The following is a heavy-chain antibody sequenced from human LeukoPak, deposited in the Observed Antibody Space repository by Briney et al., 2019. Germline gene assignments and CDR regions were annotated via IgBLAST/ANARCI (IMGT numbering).Heavy chain of an antibody. Sequence: ASVKVSCKASGYTFNGNYIHWVRQAPGQGLEWMGLINPNSGGTNYAQKFQGRVTLTKDTSITTGYMELSSLRSDDTAVYYCARDLSGSHDYWGQGTLVTVSS. J-gene: IGHJ4*02. CDR3: ARDLSGSHDY. D-gene: IGHD1-26*01. CDR1: GYTFNGNY. CDR2: INPNSGGT. V-gene: IGHV1-2*02.